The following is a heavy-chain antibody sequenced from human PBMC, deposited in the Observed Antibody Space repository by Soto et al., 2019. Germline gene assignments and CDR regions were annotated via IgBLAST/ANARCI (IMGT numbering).Heavy chain of an antibody. Sequence: GGSLRLSCAASGFTFSSYGMHWVRQAPGKGLEWVAVIWYDGSNKYYADSVKGRFTISRDNSKNTLYLQMNSLRAEDTAVYYCARGAASSGWSSNYYYYIDVWGKGTTVTVSS. J-gene: IGHJ6*03. D-gene: IGHD6-19*01. V-gene: IGHV3-33*01. CDR1: GFTFSSYG. CDR2: IWYDGSNK. CDR3: ARGAASSGWSSNYYYYIDV.